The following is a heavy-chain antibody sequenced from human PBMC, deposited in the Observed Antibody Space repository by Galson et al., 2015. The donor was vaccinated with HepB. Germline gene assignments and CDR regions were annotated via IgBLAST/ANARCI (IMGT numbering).Heavy chain of an antibody. Sequence: SLRLSCAASGFTCSDHYMDWVRQAPGKGLEWVGRTRDKANSYTTEYAPSVKGRFTISRDESKNSLYLQMNSLKTEDTAVYYCARVNSGQNPLENWGQGTLVTVSS. CDR1: GFTCSDHY. CDR3: ARVNSGQNPLEN. J-gene: IGHJ4*02. D-gene: IGHD1-26*01. V-gene: IGHV3-72*01. CDR2: TRDKANSYTT.